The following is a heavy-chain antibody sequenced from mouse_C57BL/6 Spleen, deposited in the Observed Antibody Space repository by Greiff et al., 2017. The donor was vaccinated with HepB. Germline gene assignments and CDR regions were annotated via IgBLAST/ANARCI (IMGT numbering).Heavy chain of an antibody. D-gene: IGHD2-4*01. CDR1: GYTFTSYW. Sequence: QVQLKQPGAELVMPGASVKLSCKASGYTFTSYWMHWVKQRPGQGLEWIGEIDPSDSYTNYNQKFKGKSTLTVDKSSSTAYMQLSSLTSEDSAVYYCARKSPFYYDYLFDYWGQGTTLTVSS. CDR3: ARKSPFYYDYLFDY. J-gene: IGHJ2*01. V-gene: IGHV1-69*01. CDR2: IDPSDSYT.